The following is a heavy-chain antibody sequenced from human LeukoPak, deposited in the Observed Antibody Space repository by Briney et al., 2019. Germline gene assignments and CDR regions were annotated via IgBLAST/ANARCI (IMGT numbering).Heavy chain of an antibody. CDR3: ARESSGGYYFDVFDI. J-gene: IGHJ3*02. V-gene: IGHV3-48*03. CDR2: ISSSGSTM. CDR1: GFTFSSYE. D-gene: IGHD3-22*01. Sequence: GGSLRLSCAASGFTFSSYEIHWVRQAPGKGLEWVSYISSSGSTMYYADSVKGRFTISRDNAKNSLYLQMNSLRAEDTAFYYCARESSGGYYFDVFDIWGQGTMVTVSS.